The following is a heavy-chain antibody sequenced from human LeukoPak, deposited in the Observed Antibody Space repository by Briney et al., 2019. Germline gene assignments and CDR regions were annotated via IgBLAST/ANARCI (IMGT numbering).Heavy chain of an antibody. Sequence: GGSLRLSCAASGFTFTTYWMHWVRQAPGKGLVWVSHINSDGSITSYADSVKGRFSISRDNAKNTLYLQMNSLRAEDTAVYYCARDAVDTANAVWGQGTTVTVSS. D-gene: IGHD5-18*01. CDR2: INSDGSIT. V-gene: IGHV3-74*01. CDR3: ARDAVDTANAV. CDR1: GFTFTTYW. J-gene: IGHJ6*02.